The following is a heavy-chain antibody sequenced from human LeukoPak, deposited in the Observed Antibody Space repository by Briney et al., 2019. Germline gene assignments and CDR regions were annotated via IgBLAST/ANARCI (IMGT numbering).Heavy chain of an antibody. CDR2: IYYSGST. D-gene: IGHD2-21*02. J-gene: IGHJ5*02. Sequence: SETLSLTCTVSGGSISSSSYYWGWIRQPPGKGLEWIGSIYYSGSTYYNPSLKSRVTISVDTSKNQFSLKLSSVTATDTAVYYCARRELLGGWFDPWGQGTLVTVSS. CDR1: GGSISSSSYY. CDR3: ARRELLGGWFDP. V-gene: IGHV4-39*01.